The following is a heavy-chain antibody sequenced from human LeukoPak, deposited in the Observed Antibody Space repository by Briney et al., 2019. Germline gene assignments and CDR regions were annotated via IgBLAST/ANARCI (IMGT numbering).Heavy chain of an antibody. Sequence: GGSLRLSCAASGFSLSSYEMNWVRQAPGKGLEWVSYISSSGSVIYYTDSVKGRFTISRDNAKNSLYLQMNSLRAEDSAVYYCASIPSRKQLVDNWGQGTLVTVSS. J-gene: IGHJ4*02. CDR1: GFSLSSYE. CDR2: ISSSGSVI. CDR3: ASIPSRKQLVDN. V-gene: IGHV3-48*03. D-gene: IGHD6-13*01.